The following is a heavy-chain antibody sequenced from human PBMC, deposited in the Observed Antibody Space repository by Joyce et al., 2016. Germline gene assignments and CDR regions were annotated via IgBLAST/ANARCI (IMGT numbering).Heavy chain of an antibody. CDR3: ARLDVLTGHFRVNAFDF. CDR1: GFSLTTTGVG. J-gene: IGHJ3*01. Sequence: QITLKESGPTLVKPTQTLTLTYTFSGFSLTTTGVGVGWIRQPPGKALEWLALIFWDDDKRYRPSRESRLTITKDTSKNHVVFTMANMDPVDTATYYCARLDVLTGHFRVNAFDFWGQGTRVTVSS. D-gene: IGHD3-9*01. V-gene: IGHV2-5*02. CDR2: IFWDDDK.